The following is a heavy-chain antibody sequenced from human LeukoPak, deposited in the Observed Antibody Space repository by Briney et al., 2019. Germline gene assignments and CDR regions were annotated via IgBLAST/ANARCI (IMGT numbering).Heavy chain of an antibody. CDR1: GFTFSSYA. CDR2: ISWNSGSI. V-gene: IGHV3-9*01. J-gene: IGHJ5*02. Sequence: GGSLRLSCAASGFTFSSYAMSWVRQAPGKGLEWVSGISWNSGSIGYADSVKGRFTISRDNAKNSLYLQMNSLRAEDTALYYCAKGSHDYGGNSGWFDPWGQGTLVTVSS. CDR3: AKGSHDYGGNSGWFDP. D-gene: IGHD4-23*01.